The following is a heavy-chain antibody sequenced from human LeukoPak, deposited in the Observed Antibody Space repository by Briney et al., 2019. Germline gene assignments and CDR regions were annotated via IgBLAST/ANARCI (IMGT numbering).Heavy chain of an antibody. CDR1: GGSFSGYY. V-gene: IGHV4-34*01. Sequence: SETLSLTCAVYGGSFSGYYWSWIRQPPGKGLEWIGEINHSGSTNYNPSLKSRVTISVDTSKNQFSLKLSSVTAADTAVYYCARDRYYYDSSGYLGDWFDPWGQGTLVTVSS. J-gene: IGHJ5*02. D-gene: IGHD3-22*01. CDR3: ARDRYYYDSSGYLGDWFDP. CDR2: INHSGST.